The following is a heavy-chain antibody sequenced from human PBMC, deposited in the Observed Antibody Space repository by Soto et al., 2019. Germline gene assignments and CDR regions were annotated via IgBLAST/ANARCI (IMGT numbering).Heavy chain of an antibody. Sequence: QVQLQESGPGLVKPSETLSLTCTVSGDFISNFYWSWIRQPAGKGLQSLGRISASGRSNYNPNLQSRVAMSLDTSKNQFSLRLTSLGAADTAVYFCARGMGRYFDLWGRGTLVTVFS. J-gene: IGHJ2*01. CDR2: ISASGRS. CDR3: ARGMGRYFDL. D-gene: IGHD2-8*01. V-gene: IGHV4-4*07. CDR1: GDFISNFY.